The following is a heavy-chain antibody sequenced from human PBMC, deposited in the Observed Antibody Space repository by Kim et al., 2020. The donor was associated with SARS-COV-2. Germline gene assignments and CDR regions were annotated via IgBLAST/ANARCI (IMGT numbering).Heavy chain of an antibody. Sequence: SETLSLTCTVSGGSISSYYWSWIRQPPGKGLEWIGDIYYSGSTNYNPSLKSRVTISVDTSKNQFSLKLSSVTAADTAVYYCARAQYNWNESSSRYYYYGMDVWAAGTTVTVSS. D-gene: IGHD1-1*01. J-gene: IGHJ6*04. CDR3: ARAQYNWNESSSRYYYYGMDV. V-gene: IGHV4-59*01. CDR1: GGSISSYY. CDR2: IYYSGST.